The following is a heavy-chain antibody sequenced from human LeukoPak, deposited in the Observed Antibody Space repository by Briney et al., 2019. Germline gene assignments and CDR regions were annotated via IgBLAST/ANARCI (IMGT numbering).Heavy chain of an antibody. CDR3: ARDHDILTGYYFDY. CDR2: INPNSGGT. D-gene: IGHD3-9*01. Sequence: ASVKVSCKASGYAFTGYYMHWVRQAPGQGLERMGWINPNSGGTNYAQKFQGRVTMTRDTSISTAYVELSRLRSDDTAVYYCARDHDILTGYYFDYWGQGTLVTVSS. CDR1: GYAFTGYY. J-gene: IGHJ4*02. V-gene: IGHV1-2*02.